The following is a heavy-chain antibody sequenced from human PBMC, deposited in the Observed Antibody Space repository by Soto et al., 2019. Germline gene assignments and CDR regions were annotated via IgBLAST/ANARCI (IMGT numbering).Heavy chain of an antibody. CDR3: AKETIVVVPTAIRGAVDY. Sequence: PGGSLRLSCAASGFTFSSYAMSWVRQAPGKGLEWVSAISGSGGSTHYADSVKGRFTISRDNSKNTLHLQMNSLRAEDTAVYYCAKETIVVVPTAIRGAVDYWGQGTLVTVSS. CDR2: ISGSGGST. J-gene: IGHJ4*02. D-gene: IGHD2-2*01. CDR1: GFTFSSYA. V-gene: IGHV3-23*01.